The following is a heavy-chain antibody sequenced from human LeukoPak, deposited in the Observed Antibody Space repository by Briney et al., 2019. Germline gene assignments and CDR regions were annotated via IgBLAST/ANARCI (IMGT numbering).Heavy chain of an antibody. CDR1: GFTFSTYW. D-gene: IGHD5-12*01. CDR3: ARKPLSGGYGGTIDY. V-gene: IGHV3-7*01. J-gene: IGHJ4*02. CDR2: INRDGSEK. Sequence: GGSLRLSCAASGFTFSTYWMTWVRQAPGKGLEWVANINRDGSEKYYVDSVKGRFTISRDNAKNTLYLRMNSLRAEDTAIYYCARKPLSGGYGGTIDYWGQGTLVTVSS.